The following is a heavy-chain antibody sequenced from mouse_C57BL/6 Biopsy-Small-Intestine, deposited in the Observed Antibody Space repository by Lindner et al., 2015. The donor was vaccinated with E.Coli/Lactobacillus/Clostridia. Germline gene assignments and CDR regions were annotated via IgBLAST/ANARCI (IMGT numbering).Heavy chain of an antibody. V-gene: IGHV1-54*01. CDR3: ARSPPYGYDTGTDY. J-gene: IGHJ2*01. Sequence: VQLQESGAELMKPGASVKLSCKASGYAFTNYLIEWVKQRPGQGLEWIGVINPGSGGTNYNEKFKGKATLTADKSSSTAYMQLSSLTSEDSAVYFCARSPPYGYDTGTDYWGQGTTLTVSS. CDR2: INPGSGGT. CDR1: GYAFTNYL. D-gene: IGHD2-2*01.